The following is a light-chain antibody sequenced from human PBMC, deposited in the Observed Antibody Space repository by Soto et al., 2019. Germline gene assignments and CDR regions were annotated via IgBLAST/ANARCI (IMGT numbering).Light chain of an antibody. Sequence: IQMTQSPSSLSASVGDRVTITCRASQSISSYLNWYQQKPGKAPKLLIYAASSLQSGVPSRFSGSGSGTDFTLTISSLQPEDFATYYCHQSYSTHFTFGPGTKVDIK. J-gene: IGKJ3*01. V-gene: IGKV1-39*01. CDR2: AAS. CDR1: QSISSY. CDR3: HQSYSTHFT.